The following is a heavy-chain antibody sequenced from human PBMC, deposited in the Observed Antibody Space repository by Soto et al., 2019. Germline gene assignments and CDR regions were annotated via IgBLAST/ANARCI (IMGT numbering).Heavy chain of an antibody. Sequence: QLQLQESGPGLVKPSETLSLTCTVSGGSISSSSYYWGWIRQPPGKGLEWIGSIYYSGSTYYNPSLKSPVTISVDPSQNQFSLKLSSVPAADTAVYYCARSMTTVVTLDYWGQGTLVTVSS. J-gene: IGHJ4*02. CDR1: GGSISSSSYY. CDR2: IYYSGST. D-gene: IGHD4-17*01. V-gene: IGHV4-39*01. CDR3: ARSMTTVVTLDY.